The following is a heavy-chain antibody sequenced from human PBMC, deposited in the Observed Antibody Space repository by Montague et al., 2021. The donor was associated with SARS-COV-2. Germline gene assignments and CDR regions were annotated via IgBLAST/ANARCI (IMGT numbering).Heavy chain of an antibody. J-gene: IGHJ4*02. CDR3: ARGGSTAGTYYLAY. D-gene: IGHD3-10*01. CDR1: GGSIGSYY. V-gene: IGHV4-59*01. CDR2: IHYSGSN. Sequence: SETLSLTCSVSGGSIGSYYCSWLRHPPGKGLEWIWNIHYSGSNTTSPSSKSRVTITIDTPTNQFYLKLSSVTAADTDADVCARGGSTAGTYYLAYWGQGTLVTVSS.